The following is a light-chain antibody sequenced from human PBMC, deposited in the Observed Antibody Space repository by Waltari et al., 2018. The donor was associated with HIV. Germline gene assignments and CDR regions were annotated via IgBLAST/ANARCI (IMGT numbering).Light chain of an antibody. J-gene: IGLJ2*01. CDR2: DVT. CDR1: SSHVGGSNL. V-gene: IGLV2-23*02. Sequence: QSALTQPASVSASPGPSITISCSRTSSHVGGSNLVSWYPHHPGKAPKLIIYDVTQRPSGISHRFSGSKSGNTASLTISGLQAEDEADYYCCSYAGISTLFGGGTKLTVL. CDR3: CSYAGISTL.